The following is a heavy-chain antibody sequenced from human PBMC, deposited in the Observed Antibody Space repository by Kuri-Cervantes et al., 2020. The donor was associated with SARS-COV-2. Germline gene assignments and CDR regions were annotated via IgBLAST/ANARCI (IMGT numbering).Heavy chain of an antibody. V-gene: IGHV3-72*01. Sequence: GESLKISCAASGFTFSDHYMEWVRQAPGKGLEWVGRSRNKANSYTTEYAASVKGRLTISRDDSKNSLYLQMNSLKSEDTALYYCARDRGYGMDVWGQGTTVTVSS. J-gene: IGHJ6*02. CDR3: ARDRGYGMDV. CDR2: SRNKANSYTT. CDR1: GFTFSDHY. D-gene: IGHD3-10*01.